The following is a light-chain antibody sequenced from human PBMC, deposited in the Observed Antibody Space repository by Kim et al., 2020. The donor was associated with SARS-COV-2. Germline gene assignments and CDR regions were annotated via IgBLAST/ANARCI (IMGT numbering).Light chain of an antibody. CDR1: RLGAKY. J-gene: IGLJ2*01. CDR2: QDN. CDR3: QAWHSSTHVI. V-gene: IGLV3-1*01. Sequence: VAPGQTANITCSGDRLGAKYVCWYQQKPGQSPVLVIYQDNKRTSGIPERFSGSNSGNTATLTISGTQAMDEADYYCQAWHSSTHVIFGGGTQLTVL.